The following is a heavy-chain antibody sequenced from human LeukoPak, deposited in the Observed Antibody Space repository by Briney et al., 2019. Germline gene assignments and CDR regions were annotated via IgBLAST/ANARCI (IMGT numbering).Heavy chain of an antibody. D-gene: IGHD2-2*02. CDR2: VNPNSGNT. CDR1: GYTFTSYD. J-gene: IGHJ5*02. V-gene: IGHV1-8*03. Sequence: ASVKVSCKASGYTFTSYDINWVRQATGQGLEWMGWVNPNSGNTGYAQKFQGRVTITRNTSISTAYMELSSLRSEDTAVYYCARVAVVVPAAIKGTWFDPWGQGTLVTVSS. CDR3: ARVAVVVPAAIKGTWFDP.